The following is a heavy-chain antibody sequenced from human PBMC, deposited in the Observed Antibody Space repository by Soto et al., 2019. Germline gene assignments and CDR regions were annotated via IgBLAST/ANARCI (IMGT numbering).Heavy chain of an antibody. V-gene: IGHV1-2*02. CDR3: AITRGYGPGSFFDY. Sequence: ASVKVSCKASGYTFTGYYMHWVRQAPGQGLEWMGWINPNSGGTNYAQKFQGRVTMTRDTSISTAYMELSRLRSDDTAVYYCAITRGYGPGSFFDYWGQGTLVTVSS. CDR1: GYTFTGYY. CDR2: INPNSGGT. J-gene: IGHJ4*02. D-gene: IGHD3-10*01.